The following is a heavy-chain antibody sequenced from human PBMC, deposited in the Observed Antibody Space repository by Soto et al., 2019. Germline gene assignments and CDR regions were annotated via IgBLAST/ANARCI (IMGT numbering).Heavy chain of an antibody. Sequence: QVQLVQSGDEVKKPGASVKVSCKASGYIFVTYGIAWVRQAPGQGLEWMGWISPYTGNTHSATKIQGRLTMTTDTGTSTAYMDLGSLTSDDTAVYYCVMVDNYVTPTPQDVWGQGTTVTVSS. D-gene: IGHD3-16*01. V-gene: IGHV1-18*01. J-gene: IGHJ6*02. CDR3: VMVDNYVTPTPQDV. CDR2: ISPYTGNT. CDR1: GYIFVTYG.